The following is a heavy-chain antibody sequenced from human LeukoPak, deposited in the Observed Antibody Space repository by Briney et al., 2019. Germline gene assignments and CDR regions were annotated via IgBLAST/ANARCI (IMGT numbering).Heavy chain of an antibody. J-gene: IGHJ4*02. V-gene: IGHV3-7*01. CDR1: GLAFSSSW. Sequence: GGSLRLSCEVSGLAFSSSWMDWVRQAPGKGLEWVASINPDGNKKYSADSVKGRFTISRDNAENSLYLQMNSPRVEDTAFYYCARDLAYGRLDYWGQGMLVTVSS. CDR3: ARDLAYGRLDY. D-gene: IGHD3-16*01. CDR2: INPDGNKK.